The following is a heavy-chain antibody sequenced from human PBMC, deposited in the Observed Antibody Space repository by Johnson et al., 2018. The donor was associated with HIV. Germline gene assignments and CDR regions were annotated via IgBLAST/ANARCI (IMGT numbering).Heavy chain of an antibody. D-gene: IGHD1-26*01. Sequence: VQLVESGGGLVQPGGSLRLSCAASGITVSSNYMSWVRQAPGKGLEWVSLIFFVGNTYYTDSVKGRFTISRDNSKNALYLQLNSLRPEDTAVYYCARDGAIAGAATEALDLWGQGTMVIVSS. J-gene: IGHJ3*01. V-gene: IGHV3-66*02. CDR3: ARDGAIAGAATEALDL. CDR2: IFFVGNT. CDR1: GITVSSNY.